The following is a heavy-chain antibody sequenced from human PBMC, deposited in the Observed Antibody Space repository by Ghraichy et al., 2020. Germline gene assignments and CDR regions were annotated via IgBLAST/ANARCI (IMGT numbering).Heavy chain of an antibody. CDR2: IRYDGSNK. V-gene: IGHV3-30*02. Sequence: GGSLRLSCAASGFTFSSYGMHWVRQAPGKGLEWVAFIRYDGSNKYYADSVKGRFTISRDNSKNTLYLQMNSLRAEDTAVYYCAKGSSVPGEVSNEVLLWFGELLTDWYFDLWGRGTLVTVSS. CDR1: GFTFSSYG. CDR3: AKGSSVPGEVSNEVLLWFGELLTDWYFDL. D-gene: IGHD3-10*01. J-gene: IGHJ2*01.